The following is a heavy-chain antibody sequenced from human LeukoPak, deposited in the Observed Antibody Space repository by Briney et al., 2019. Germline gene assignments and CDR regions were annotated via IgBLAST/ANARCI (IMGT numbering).Heavy chain of an antibody. D-gene: IGHD3-16*01. V-gene: IGHV1-2*02. CDR1: GYTFTGYY. Sequence: GASVKVSCKASGYTFTGYYMHWVRQAPGQGLEWMGWINPNSGGTNYAQKFQGRVTMTRDTSISTAYMELSSLKSDDTAVYYCARGIDVSHFYDNNAYTFRSASDIWGQGTVVTVSS. CDR3: ARGIDVSHFYDNNAYTFRSASDI. J-gene: IGHJ3*02. CDR2: INPNSGGT.